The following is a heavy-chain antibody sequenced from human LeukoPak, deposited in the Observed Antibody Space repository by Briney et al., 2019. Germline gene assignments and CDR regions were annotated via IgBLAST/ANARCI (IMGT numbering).Heavy chain of an antibody. CDR3: ARDRRDGYNLLDY. Sequence: GGSLRLSCAASGLTFSTYWMTWVRQAPGKGLEWVANMKQDASEYYYADSVRGRFTISRDHAKNSLYLQMNSLRAEDTAVYYCARDRRDGYNLLDYWGQGTLVTVSS. J-gene: IGHJ4*02. D-gene: IGHD5-24*01. V-gene: IGHV3-7*01. CDR2: MKQDASEY. CDR1: GLTFSTYW.